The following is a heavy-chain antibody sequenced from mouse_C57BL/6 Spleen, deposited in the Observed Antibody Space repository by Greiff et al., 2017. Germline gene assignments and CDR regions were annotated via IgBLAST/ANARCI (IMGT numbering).Heavy chain of an antibody. J-gene: IGHJ4*01. D-gene: IGHD3-3*01. CDR3: ARSGAGSDYYAMDY. CDR1: GYAFSSYW. Sequence: QVQLQQSGAELVKPGASVKISCKASGYAFSSYWMNWVKQRPGKGLEWIGQIYPGDGETNYNGKFKGKATLTADKSSSTAYMQLSSLTSEDSAVYFCARSGAGSDYYAMDYWGQGTSVTVSS. CDR2: IYPGDGET. V-gene: IGHV1-80*01.